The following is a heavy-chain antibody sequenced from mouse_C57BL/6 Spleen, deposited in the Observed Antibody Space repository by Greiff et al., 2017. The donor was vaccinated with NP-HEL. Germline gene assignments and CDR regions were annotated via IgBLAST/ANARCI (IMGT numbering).Heavy chain of an antibody. CDR3: TRPDYYGSSSWFAY. V-gene: IGHV1-15*01. CDR1: GYTFTDYE. Sequence: VKLQESGAELVRPGASVTLSCKASGYTFTDYEMHWVKQTPVHGLEWIGAIDPETGGTAYNQKFKGKAILTADKSSSTAYMELRSLTSEDSAVYYCTRPDYYGSSSWFAYWGQGTLVTVSA. CDR2: IDPETGGT. J-gene: IGHJ3*01. D-gene: IGHD1-1*01.